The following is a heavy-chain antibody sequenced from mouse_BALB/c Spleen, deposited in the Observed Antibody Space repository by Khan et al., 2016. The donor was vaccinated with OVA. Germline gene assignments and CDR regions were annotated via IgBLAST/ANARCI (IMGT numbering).Heavy chain of an antibody. CDR3: ARRGKDYGRGALFAY. J-gene: IGHJ3*01. CDR2: IWSAGST. D-gene: IGHD2-4*01. Sequence: QVQLKQSGPGLVQPSQSLSITCTVSGFSLNNYSVHWVRQSPGKGLEWLGVIWSAGSTDYNAAFISRLTIITDNYRSQVFFKMNSLQPNDTAIEYCARRGKDYGRGALFAYWGQGTLVTVSA. CDR1: GFSLNNYS. V-gene: IGHV2-2*02.